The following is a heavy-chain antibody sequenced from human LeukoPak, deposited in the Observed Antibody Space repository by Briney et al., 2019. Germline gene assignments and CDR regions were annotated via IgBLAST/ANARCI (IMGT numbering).Heavy chain of an antibody. CDR1: GFTVSSNY. D-gene: IGHD1-1*01. CDR3: ATQGGRLERPRAFDI. CDR2: IYSGGST. J-gene: IGHJ3*02. Sequence: PGGSLRLSCAASGFTVSSNYMSWVRQAPGKGLEWVSVIYSGGSTCYADSVKGRFTISRDNSKNTLYLQMNSLRAEDTAVYYCATQGGRLERPRAFDIWGQGTMVTVSS. V-gene: IGHV3-53*01.